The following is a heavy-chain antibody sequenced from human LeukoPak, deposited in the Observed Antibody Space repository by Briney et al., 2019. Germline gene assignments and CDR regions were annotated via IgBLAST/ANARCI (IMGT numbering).Heavy chain of an antibody. CDR3: TTDIVTAYLLSHNWFDP. Sequence: GGSLRLSCAASGFTFSNAWMSWVRQAPGKGQEWVGRIKSKTDGGTTDYAAPVKGRFTISRQDSKNTLYLQMNSLKTEYTAVYYCTTDIVTAYLLSHNWFDPWGQGTLVTVSS. V-gene: IGHV3-15*01. D-gene: IGHD3-9*01. CDR1: GFTFSNAW. CDR2: IKSKTDGGTT. J-gene: IGHJ5*02.